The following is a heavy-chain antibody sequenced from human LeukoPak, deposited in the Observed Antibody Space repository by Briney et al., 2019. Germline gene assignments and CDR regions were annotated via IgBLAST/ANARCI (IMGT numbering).Heavy chain of an antibody. Sequence: PGGSLRLSCAASGFTFSDHYIDWVRQAPGKGLEWVGRSKNKLNGYTIEYAASVKGRFTISRDDSKKSLYLQMNSLRAEDTALYYCAGVRNYYDSGPYAFDIWGQGTMVTVSS. CDR2: SKNKLNGYTI. V-gene: IGHV3-72*01. CDR3: AGVRNYYDSGPYAFDI. CDR1: GFTFSDHY. J-gene: IGHJ3*02. D-gene: IGHD3-22*01.